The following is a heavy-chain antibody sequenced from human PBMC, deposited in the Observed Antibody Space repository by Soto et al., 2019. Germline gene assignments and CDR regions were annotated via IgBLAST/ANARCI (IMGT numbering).Heavy chain of an antibody. J-gene: IGHJ2*01. CDR2: ISGSGGST. V-gene: IGHV3-23*01. D-gene: IGHD6-13*01. CDR3: AKLYSSSWYPWYFDL. CDR1: GFTFSSYA. Sequence: EVQLLESGGGLVQPGGSLRLSCAASGFTFSSYAMSWVRHAPGKGLEWVSAISGSGGSTYYADSVKGRFTISRDNSKNTLYLQMNSLRAEDTAVYYCAKLYSSSWYPWYFDLWGRGTLVTVSS.